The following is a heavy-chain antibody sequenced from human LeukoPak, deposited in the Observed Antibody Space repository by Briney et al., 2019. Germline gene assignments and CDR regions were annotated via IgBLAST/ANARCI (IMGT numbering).Heavy chain of an antibody. Sequence: SETLSLTCTVSGGSISSDSYYWAWIRQPPGKGLEWIASIYYSGSTYYNPSLKSRVTISVDTSRNQFSLNLSSVTAADTAVYYCARGGDSKHLVNWGQGTLVTVSS. CDR2: IYYSGST. CDR1: GGSISSDSYY. J-gene: IGHJ4*02. D-gene: IGHD3-3*02. V-gene: IGHV4-39*07. CDR3: ARGGDSKHLVN.